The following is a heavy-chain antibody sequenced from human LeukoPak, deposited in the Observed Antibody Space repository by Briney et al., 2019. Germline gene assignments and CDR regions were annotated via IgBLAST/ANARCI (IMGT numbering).Heavy chain of an antibody. CDR1: GFTFSSYA. V-gene: IGHV3-23*01. Sequence: GGSLRLSCAASGFTFSSYAMSWVRQAPGKGLEWVSAISGSGGSTYYADSVKGRFTISRDNSKNTLYLQMNSLRAEDTAEYYCAKDRCGGSCYYFDYWGQGTLVTVSS. J-gene: IGHJ4*02. D-gene: IGHD2-15*01. CDR2: ISGSGGST. CDR3: AKDRCGGSCYYFDY.